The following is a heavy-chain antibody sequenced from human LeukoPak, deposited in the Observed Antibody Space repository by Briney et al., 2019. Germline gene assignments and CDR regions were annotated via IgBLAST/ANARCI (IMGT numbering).Heavy chain of an antibody. CDR2: INTDGSST. J-gene: IGHJ4*02. Sequence: GGSLRLSCAASGFTFSSYWMHWVRHAPGKGLVWVSRINTDGSSTSYADSVKGRFTISRDNAKNTLYLQMNSLRAEDTAVYYCARDDIAAAGTPMDYWGQGTLVTVSS. CDR1: GFTFSSYW. CDR3: ARDDIAAAGTPMDY. V-gene: IGHV3-74*01. D-gene: IGHD6-13*01.